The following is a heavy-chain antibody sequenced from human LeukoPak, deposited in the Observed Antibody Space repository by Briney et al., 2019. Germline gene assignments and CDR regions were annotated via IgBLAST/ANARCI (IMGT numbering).Heavy chain of an antibody. CDR2: IYTSGST. Sequence: SETLSLTCTVSGGSMSSGSYYWRWIRQPSGKGLEWIGRIYTSGSTNYNPSLKSRVTISVDTSKNQFSLKMSSVTAADTAVYYCARYMVRGVTGQGDYFDYWGQGTLVTVSS. CDR3: ARYMVRGVTGQGDYFDY. D-gene: IGHD3-10*01. CDR1: GGSMSSGSYY. J-gene: IGHJ4*02. V-gene: IGHV4-61*02.